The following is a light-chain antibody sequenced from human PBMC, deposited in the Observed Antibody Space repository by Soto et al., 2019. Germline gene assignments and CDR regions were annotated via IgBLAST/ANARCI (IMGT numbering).Light chain of an antibody. CDR3: QQRSTWPRT. CDR1: QSVTSS. CDR2: DAS. V-gene: IGKV3-11*01. J-gene: IGKJ4*01. Sequence: EIVLTQSPGTLSLSPGERATLSCRASQSVTSSLVWYQQKPGQAPRLLMYDASNRATGIAARFSGSGSGTDFTLTISSLEPEDSAVYYCQQRSTWPRTFGGGTKVE.